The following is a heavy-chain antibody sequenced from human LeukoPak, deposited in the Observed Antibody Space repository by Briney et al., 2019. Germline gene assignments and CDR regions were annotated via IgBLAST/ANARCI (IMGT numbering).Heavy chain of an antibody. CDR2: SNPSGGST. D-gene: IGHD3-22*01. J-gene: IGHJ4*02. V-gene: IGHV1-46*01. CDR1: GYTFTSYY. Sequence: ASVKVSSKASGYTFTSYYMHWVRQAPGQGLEWMGISNPSGGSTSYAQKFQGRVTMTRDTSTSTVYMELSSLRSEDTAVYYCARDEDSSGYYPLLDYWGQGTLVTVSS. CDR3: ARDEDSSGYYPLLDY.